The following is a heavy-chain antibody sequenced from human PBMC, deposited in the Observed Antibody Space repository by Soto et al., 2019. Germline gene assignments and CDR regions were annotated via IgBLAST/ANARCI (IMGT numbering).Heavy chain of an antibody. CDR1: GYSFTSYW. Sequence: GESLKISCKGSGYSFTSYWIGWVRQMPGKGLEWMGIINPTDSDTRYRPSFQGQVTISADKSTSTAYLQWSSLKASDTAMYYCARHAKMDGRRLGYWGQGTLVTVSS. J-gene: IGHJ4*02. CDR3: ARHAKMDGRRLGY. D-gene: IGHD2-2*03. V-gene: IGHV5-51*01. CDR2: INPTDSDT.